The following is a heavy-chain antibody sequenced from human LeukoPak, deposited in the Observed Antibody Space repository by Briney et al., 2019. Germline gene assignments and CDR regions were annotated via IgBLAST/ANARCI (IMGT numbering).Heavy chain of an antibody. Sequence: GGSLRLSCAASGFTFNSYAMYWVRQAPGKGLEWVSGIFGSGGSAHYADSVKGRFTISRDNSKNTVYLQMDSLRVEDTAVYYCGNTTTGSSSGRYPGWPVDYWGQGTLVTVSS. CDR3: GNTTTGSSSGRYPGWPVDY. CDR1: GFTFNSYA. J-gene: IGHJ4*02. D-gene: IGHD6-19*01. V-gene: IGHV3-23*01. CDR2: IFGSGGSA.